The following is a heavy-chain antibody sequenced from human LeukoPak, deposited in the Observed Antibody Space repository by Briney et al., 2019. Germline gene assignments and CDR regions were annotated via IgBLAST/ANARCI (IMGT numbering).Heavy chain of an antibody. J-gene: IGHJ4*02. CDR3: AREKTAILDY. Sequence: GGSLRLSCAASGFTFSSYSMNWVRQAPGKGLEWVSYISSSSSTIYYADSVKGRFTISRDNAKNSLYLQMNSLRAEETAVYYCAREKTAILDYWGRGTLVTVSS. CDR2: ISSSSSTI. CDR1: GFTFSSYS. D-gene: IGHD2-21*02. V-gene: IGHV3-48*04.